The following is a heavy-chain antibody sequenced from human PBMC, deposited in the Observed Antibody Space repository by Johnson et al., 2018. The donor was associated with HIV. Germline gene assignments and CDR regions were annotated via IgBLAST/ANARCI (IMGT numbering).Heavy chain of an antibody. CDR3: AKDIRYSSGWNAFDI. CDR1: GFTFDDYA. J-gene: IGHJ3*02. Sequence: VQLVESGGGLTKSAWSPRLSCAASGFTFDDYAMHWVRQAPGKGLEWVSLISWDCGSTYYAASVKGRFTISRDNSKNSLYLQMNSLRAEDTALYYCAKDIRYSSGWNAFDIWGQWTMVTVSS. CDR2: ISWDCGST. V-gene: IGHV3-43D*03. D-gene: IGHD6-19*01.